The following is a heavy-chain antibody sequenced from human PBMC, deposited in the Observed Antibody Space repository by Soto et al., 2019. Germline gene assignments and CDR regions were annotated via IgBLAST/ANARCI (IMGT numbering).Heavy chain of an antibody. Sequence: GGSLRLSCAASGFTFSSYDMHWVRQATGKGLEWVSAIGTAGDTYYPGSVKGRFTISRENARNSLYLQMNSLRAEDTAVYYCARDIFSSFPGPHHLYGMDVWGQGTTVTVSS. CDR3: ARDIFSSFPGPHHLYGMDV. CDR2: IGTAGDT. D-gene: IGHD6-6*01. CDR1: GFTFSSYD. J-gene: IGHJ6*02. V-gene: IGHV3-13*01.